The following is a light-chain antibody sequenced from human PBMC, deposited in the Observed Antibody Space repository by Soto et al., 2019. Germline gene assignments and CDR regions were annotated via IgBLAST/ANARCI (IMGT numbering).Light chain of an antibody. CDR2: SVS. CDR1: QSVSSNY. CDR3: QQYGDSRWT. V-gene: IGKV3-20*01. Sequence: EIVLTQSPSTLSLSPGERATLSCRASQSVSSNYLAWYQHKPGQAPRLLTYSVSSRVTGIPDRFSGSGSGTDFTLTISRLEPEDFAVYYCQQYGDSRWTFGQGTKVEIK. J-gene: IGKJ1*01.